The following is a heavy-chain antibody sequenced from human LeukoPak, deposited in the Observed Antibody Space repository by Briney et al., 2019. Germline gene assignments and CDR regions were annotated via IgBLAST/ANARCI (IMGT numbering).Heavy chain of an antibody. CDR1: GFTFSSYA. CDR2: IRYDGSNK. J-gene: IGHJ6*03. CDR3: AKDYSGYYYYMDV. V-gene: IGHV3-30*02. Sequence: PGGSLRLSCAASGFTFSSYAMHWVRQAPGKGLEWVAFIRYDGSNKYYADSVKGRFTISRDNSKNTLYLQMNSLRAEDTAVYYCAKDYSGYYYYMDVWGKGTTVTVSS. D-gene: IGHD2-15*01.